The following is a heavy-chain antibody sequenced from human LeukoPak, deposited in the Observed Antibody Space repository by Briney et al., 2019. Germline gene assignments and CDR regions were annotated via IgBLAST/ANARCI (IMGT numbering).Heavy chain of an antibody. CDR3: ARELVPASKFDP. V-gene: IGHV4-34*01. D-gene: IGHD2-2*01. J-gene: IGHJ5*02. Sequence: PSETLSLTCAVYGGSFSGYYWSWIRQPPGKGLEWIGEINHSGSTNYNPSLKSRVTISVDTSKNQFSLKLSSVTAADTAVYYCARELVPASKFDPWGQGTLATVSS. CDR2: INHSGST. CDR1: GGSFSGYY.